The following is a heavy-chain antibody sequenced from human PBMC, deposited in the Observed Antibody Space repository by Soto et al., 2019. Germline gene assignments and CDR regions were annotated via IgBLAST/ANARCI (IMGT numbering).Heavy chain of an antibody. Sequence: ASVKVSCKASGYTFTGYYIHWVRQAPGQGLEWMGWISPNSGDTNYAQKFQGRVTLTRDTSISTAYMELSGLRSDDTAVYYCVREAARCGYSRAKELDYWGQGTLVTVSS. CDR1: GYTFTGYY. CDR3: VREAARCGYSRAKELDY. V-gene: IGHV1-2*02. CDR2: ISPNSGDT. D-gene: IGHD6-13*01. J-gene: IGHJ4*02.